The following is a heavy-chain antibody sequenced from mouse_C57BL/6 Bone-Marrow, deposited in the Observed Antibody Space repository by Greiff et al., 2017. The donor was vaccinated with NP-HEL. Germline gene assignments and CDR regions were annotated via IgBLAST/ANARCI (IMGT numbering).Heavy chain of an antibody. V-gene: IGHV5-9*01. CDR1: GFTFSSYT. Sequence: EVMLVESGGGLVKPGGSLKLSCAASGFTFSSYTMSWVRQTPEKRLEWVATISGGGGNTYYPDSVKGRFTISRANAKNTLYLQMSSLRSEDTALYYGARQYYGSRGYFDYWGQGTTLTVSS. CDR2: ISGGGGNT. CDR3: ARQYYGSRGYFDY. D-gene: IGHD1-1*01. J-gene: IGHJ2*01.